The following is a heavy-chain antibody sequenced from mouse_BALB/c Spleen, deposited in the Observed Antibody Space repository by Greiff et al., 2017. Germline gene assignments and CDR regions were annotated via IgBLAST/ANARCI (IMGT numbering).Heavy chain of an antibody. J-gene: IGHJ2*01. D-gene: IGHD1-1*01. CDR3: VREPANYYGSSDYFDY. Sequence: EVQLVETGGGLVQPKGSLKLSCAASGFTFNTNAMNWVRQAPGTGLEWVARIRSKSNNYATYYADSVKDRFTISRDDSQSMLYLQMNNLKTEDTAMYYCVREPANYYGSSDYFDYWGQGTTLTVSS. CDR2: IRSKSNNYAT. V-gene: IGHV10S3*01. CDR1: GFTFNTNA.